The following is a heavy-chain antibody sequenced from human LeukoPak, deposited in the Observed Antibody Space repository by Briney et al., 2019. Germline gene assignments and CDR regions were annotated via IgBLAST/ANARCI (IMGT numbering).Heavy chain of an antibody. CDR1: GFTFSIYA. V-gene: IGHV3-23*01. CDR2: ISGSGGST. CDR3: AKAPSQWLEYNWFDP. J-gene: IGHJ5*02. D-gene: IGHD6-19*01. Sequence: GGSLRLSCAASGFTFSIYAMSWVRQAPGKGLEWVSAISGSGGSTYYADSVKGRFTISRDNSKNTLYLQMNSLRAEDTAVYYCAKAPSQWLEYNWFDPWGQGTLVTVSS.